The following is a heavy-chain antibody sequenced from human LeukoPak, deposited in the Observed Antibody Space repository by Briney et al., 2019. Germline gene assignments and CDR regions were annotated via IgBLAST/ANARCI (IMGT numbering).Heavy chain of an antibody. D-gene: IGHD3-3*01. Sequence: SETLSLTCAVSGHSISSGYYWGWIRQPPRKGLEWVGSIYHSWSTFYNPSLKSRVTISVDTYKNQLSLKLSSVTAADTAVYYCARRWEYYDFWSGYYTQFFDYWGQGTLVTVSS. J-gene: IGHJ4*02. V-gene: IGHV4-38-2*01. CDR2: IYHSWST. CDR1: GHSISSGYY. CDR3: ARRWEYYDFWSGYYTQFFDY.